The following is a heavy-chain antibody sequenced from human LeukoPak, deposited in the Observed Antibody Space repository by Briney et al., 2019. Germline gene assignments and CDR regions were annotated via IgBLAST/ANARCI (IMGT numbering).Heavy chain of an antibody. CDR2: ISSSSSYI. CDR3: ASDSSGWYNWFDP. D-gene: IGHD6-19*01. CDR1: GFTFSSYS. Sequence: GGSLRLSCAASGFTFSSYSMNWVRQAPGKGLEWVSSISSSSSYIYYADSVKGRFTISRDNAKNSLYLQMNSLRAEDTAVYYCASDSSGWYNWFDPWGQGTLVTVSS. V-gene: IGHV3-21*01. J-gene: IGHJ5*02.